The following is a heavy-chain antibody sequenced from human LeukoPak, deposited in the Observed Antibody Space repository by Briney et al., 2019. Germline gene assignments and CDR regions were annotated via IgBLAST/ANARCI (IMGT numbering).Heavy chain of an antibody. V-gene: IGHV3-23*01. CDR3: AKDDDYIRFLS. CDR2: ITGSGGNR. J-gene: IGHJ5*02. CDR1: GFTFSSHG. Sequence: GETLRLSCAASGFTFSSHGMNWVRQAPGKGLEWVSGITGSGGNRYYADSVKGRVTISRENCKNKLDVQMNSLRGEETAVYYCAKDDDYIRFLSWGQGTLVTVSS. D-gene: IGHD3-16*01.